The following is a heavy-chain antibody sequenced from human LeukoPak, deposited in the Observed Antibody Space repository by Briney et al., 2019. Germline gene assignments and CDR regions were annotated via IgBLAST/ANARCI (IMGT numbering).Heavy chain of an antibody. J-gene: IGHJ5*02. Sequence: GASVKVSCKASGCTFTCYDINWVRQATGQGREWMGWMNPSRGNTGYAQKFQGRVTMTRNTSISTAYMELRSLRPEDTAVYYCARGRIAKRFDPWGQGTLVTVSS. D-gene: IGHD6-13*01. CDR2: MNPSRGNT. CDR3: ARGRIAKRFDP. CDR1: GCTFTCYD. V-gene: IGHV1-8*01.